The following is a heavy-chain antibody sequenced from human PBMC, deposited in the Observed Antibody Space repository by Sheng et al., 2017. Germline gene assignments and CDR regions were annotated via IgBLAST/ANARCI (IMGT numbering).Heavy chain of an antibody. CDR1: GFTFSSYE. CDR3: ARDGYSGSYVDY. Sequence: EVQLVESGGGLVQPGGSLRLSCAASGFTFSSYEMNWVRQAPGKGLEWVSYITSSGSNIYYADSVRGRFTMSRDNAKNSLYLQMNSLRGEDTAVYYCARDGYSGSYVDYWGQGTLVTV. D-gene: IGHD5-12*01. CDR2: ITSSGSNI. V-gene: IGHV3-48*03. J-gene: IGHJ4*02.